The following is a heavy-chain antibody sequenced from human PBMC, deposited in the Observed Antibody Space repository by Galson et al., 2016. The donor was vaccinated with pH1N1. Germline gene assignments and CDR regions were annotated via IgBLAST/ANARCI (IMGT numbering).Heavy chain of an antibody. V-gene: IGHV3-48*03. CDR2: ITYTSGTT. J-gene: IGHJ3*01. Sequence: SLRLSCAASGFTFNTWHMDWVRQAPGEGLEWTSFITYTSGTTYYADSVRGRFIVSRDNAKNSLYLQMNSLRAEDTAIYYCARPGNYDGDRRGAFDLWGQGTMVTVSP. CDR3: ARPGNYDGDRRGAFDL. D-gene: IGHD4-23*01. CDR1: GFTFNTWH.